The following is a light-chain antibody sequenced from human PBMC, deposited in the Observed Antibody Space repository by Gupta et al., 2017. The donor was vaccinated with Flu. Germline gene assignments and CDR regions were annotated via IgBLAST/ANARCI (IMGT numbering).Light chain of an antibody. CDR2: SAN. Sequence: SVSIPCSGSRSNIGSNTVNWSQHLPGTAPKLLIYSANPRPPRVPDRFSGPKSGTPAPLAISGHQSEAEDDYSCASWDDSLNPSVFGGGTKLTVL. CDR1: RSNIGSNT. CDR3: ASWDDSLNPSV. J-gene: IGLJ3*02. V-gene: IGLV1-44*01.